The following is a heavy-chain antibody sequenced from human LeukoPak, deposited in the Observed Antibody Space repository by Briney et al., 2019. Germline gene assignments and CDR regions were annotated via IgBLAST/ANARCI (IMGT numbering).Heavy chain of an antibody. CDR2: INPNSGGT. Sequence: ASVKVSCKASGYTFTGYYMHWVRQAPGQGLEWMGWINPNSGGTNYAQKFQGWVTMTRDTSISTAYMELSRLRSDDTAVYYCARVPQLHYGSGSYHGVSYMDVWGKGTTVTVSS. V-gene: IGHV1-2*04. D-gene: IGHD3-10*01. CDR3: ARVPQLHYGSGSYHGVSYMDV. CDR1: GYTFTGYY. J-gene: IGHJ6*03.